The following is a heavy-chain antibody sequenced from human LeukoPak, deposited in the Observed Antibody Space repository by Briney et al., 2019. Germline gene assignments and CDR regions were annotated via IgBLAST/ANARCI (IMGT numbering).Heavy chain of an antibody. CDR2: IIAGGGST. V-gene: IGHV3-23*01. Sequence: GGSLRLSCAASGFSFSNYAMSWVRQAPGKGLEWVSGIIAGGGSTFYADPVKGRFTISRDNSKNTLYLQMHSLRAEDTAVYYCARAGIVVVPAVYDYWGQGTLVTVS. D-gene: IGHD2-2*01. CDR1: GFSFSNYA. J-gene: IGHJ4*02. CDR3: ARAGIVVVPAVYDY.